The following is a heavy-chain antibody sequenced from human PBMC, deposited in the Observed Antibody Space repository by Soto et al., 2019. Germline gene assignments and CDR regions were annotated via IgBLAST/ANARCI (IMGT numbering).Heavy chain of an antibody. CDR2: ISSSGSTI. V-gene: IGHV3-48*03. Sequence: GGSLRLSCAASGFTLSSYEMNWVRQAPGKGLEWVSYISSSGSTIYYADSVKGRFTISRDNAKNSLYLQMNSLRAEDTAVYYCARFSRYYGMDVWGQGTKVTVYS. CDR3: ARFSRYYGMDV. J-gene: IGHJ6*02. CDR1: GFTLSSYE.